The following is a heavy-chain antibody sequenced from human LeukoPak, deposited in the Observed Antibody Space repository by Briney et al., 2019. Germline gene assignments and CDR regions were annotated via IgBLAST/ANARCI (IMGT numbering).Heavy chain of an antibody. J-gene: IGHJ4*02. CDR2: TAHDESQK. V-gene: IGHV3-30*18. D-gene: IGHD3-10*01. CDR1: GFSFSTYV. Sequence: GGSLRLSCAASGFSFSTYVMHWVRQAPGKGLEWVAVTAHDESQKYYADSVNGRFTISRDNSKNALYLQMNSLRAEDTAVYYCAKDFGDYNGWYFDHWGQGTLVTVSS. CDR3: AKDFGDYNGWYFDH.